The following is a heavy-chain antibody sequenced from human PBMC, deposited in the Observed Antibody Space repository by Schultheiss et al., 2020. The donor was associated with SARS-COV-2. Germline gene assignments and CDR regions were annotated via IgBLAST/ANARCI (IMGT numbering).Heavy chain of an antibody. Sequence: LRLSCAVYGGSFRGYYWNWIRQPPGKGLEWIGSIYHSGSTYYNPSLKSRVTISVDTSKNQFSLKLSSVTAADTAVYYCARDTVRDPWGQGTLVTVSS. CDR1: GGSFRGYY. CDR3: ARDTVRDP. D-gene: IGHD3-10*01. J-gene: IGHJ5*02. CDR2: IYHSGST. V-gene: IGHV4-34*09.